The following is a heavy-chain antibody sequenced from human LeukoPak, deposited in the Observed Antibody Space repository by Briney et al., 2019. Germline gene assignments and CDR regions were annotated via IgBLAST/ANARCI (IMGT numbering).Heavy chain of an antibody. V-gene: IGHV1-18*01. CDR3: AREQLIAAAGYDAFDI. CDR2: ISAYNGNT. J-gene: IGHJ3*02. CDR1: GYTFTSYG. D-gene: IGHD6-13*01. Sequence: ASVKVSCKASGYTFTSYGISWVRQAPGQGLEWMGWISAYNGNTNYAQKLQGRVTMTTDTSTSTAYMELRSLRSDDTAVYYCAREQLIAAAGYDAFDIWGQGTMVAVSS.